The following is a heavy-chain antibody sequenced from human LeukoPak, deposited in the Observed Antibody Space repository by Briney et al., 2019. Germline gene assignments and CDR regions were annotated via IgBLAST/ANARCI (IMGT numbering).Heavy chain of an antibody. CDR3: ARRHYLHYYYGMDV. D-gene: IGHD3-10*01. J-gene: IGHJ6*02. CDR1: GFTFSSYA. Sequence: QAGGSLRLSCAASGFTFSSYAMHWVRQAPGKGLEWVAVISYDGSNKYYADSVKGRFTIPRDNSKNTLYLQMNSLRAEDTAVYYCARRHYLHYYYGMDVWGQGTTVTVSS. CDR2: ISYDGSNK. V-gene: IGHV3-30-3*01.